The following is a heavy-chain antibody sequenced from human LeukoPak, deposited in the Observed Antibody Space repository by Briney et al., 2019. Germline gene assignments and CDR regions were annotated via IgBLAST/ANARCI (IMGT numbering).Heavy chain of an antibody. CDR3: AREPGEQLGFDY. V-gene: IGHV3-33*08. CDR1: GFTFSSYA. CDR2: IWYDGSNK. J-gene: IGHJ4*02. D-gene: IGHD6-6*01. Sequence: TGGSLRLSCAASGFTFSSYAMHWVRQAPGKGLEWVAVIWYDGSNKYYADSVKGRFTISRDNSKNTLYLQMNSLRAEDTAVYYCAREPGEQLGFDYWGQGTLVTVSS.